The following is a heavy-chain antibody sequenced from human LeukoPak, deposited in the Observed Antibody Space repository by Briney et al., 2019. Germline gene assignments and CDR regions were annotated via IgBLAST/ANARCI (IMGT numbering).Heavy chain of an antibody. J-gene: IGHJ4*02. V-gene: IGHV1-2*02. CDR3: ARERGYDFWSGQPFDY. Sequence: GASVKVSCKASGYTFTGYYMHWVRQAPGQGPEWMGWINPNSGGTNYAQKFQGRVTMTRDTSISTAYMELSRLRSDDTAVYYCARERGYDFWSGQPFDYWGQGTLVTVSS. CDR2: INPNSGGT. CDR1: GYTFTGYY. D-gene: IGHD3-3*01.